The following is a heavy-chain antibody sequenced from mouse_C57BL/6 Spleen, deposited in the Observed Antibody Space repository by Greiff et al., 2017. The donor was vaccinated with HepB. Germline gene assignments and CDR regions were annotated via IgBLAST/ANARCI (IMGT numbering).Heavy chain of an antibody. CDR3: ARYYGSSFDY. J-gene: IGHJ2*01. CDR1: GFTFTDYY. V-gene: IGHV7-3*01. D-gene: IGHD1-1*01. Sequence: DVQLVESGGGLVQPGGSLSLSCAASGFTFTDYYLSWVRQPPGKALEWLGFIRNKANGYTTEYSASVRGRFTISRDNSQSILYLQMNALRAEDSATYYCARYYGSSFDYWGQGTTLTVSS. CDR2: IRNKANGYTT.